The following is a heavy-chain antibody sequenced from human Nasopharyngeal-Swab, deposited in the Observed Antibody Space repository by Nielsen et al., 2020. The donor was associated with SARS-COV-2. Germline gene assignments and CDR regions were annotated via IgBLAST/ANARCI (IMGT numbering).Heavy chain of an antibody. CDR1: GITFDDYG. CDR2: INWDGGST. D-gene: IGHD3-10*01. V-gene: IGHV3-20*01. J-gene: IGHJ6*02. Sequence: GGSLRLSCAASGITFDDYGMSWVRQAPGKGLEWVSGINWDGGSTGYADSVKGRFTISRDNAKNSLYLQMNSLRAEDTALYHCARFGGSGSLTYYYYYYGMDVWGQGTTVTVSS. CDR3: ARFGGSGSLTYYYYYYGMDV.